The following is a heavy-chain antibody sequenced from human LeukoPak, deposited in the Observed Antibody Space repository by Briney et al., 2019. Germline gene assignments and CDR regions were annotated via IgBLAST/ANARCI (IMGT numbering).Heavy chain of an antibody. CDR1: GGSISSGGYS. Sequence: SQTLSLTCAVSGGSISSGGYSWSWIRQPPGKGLEWIGYIYHSGSTYYNPSLKSRVTISVDRSKNQLSLKLSSVTAADTAVYYCARGNHYYDSSGYELPFDYWGQGTLVTVSS. CDR3: ARGNHYYDSSGYELPFDY. J-gene: IGHJ4*02. D-gene: IGHD3-22*01. CDR2: IYHSGST. V-gene: IGHV4-30-2*01.